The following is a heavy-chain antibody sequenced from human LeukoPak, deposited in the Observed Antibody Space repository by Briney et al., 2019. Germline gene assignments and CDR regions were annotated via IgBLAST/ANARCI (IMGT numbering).Heavy chain of an antibody. D-gene: IGHD3-3*01. CDR2: FDPEDGET. Sequence: GASVKVSCKVSGYTLTELSMHWVRQAPGKGLEWMGGFDPEDGETIYAQKFQGRVTMTEDTSTDTAYMELSSLRSEDTAVYYCATTDTIFGVVTANWFDPWGQGTLVTVSS. V-gene: IGHV1-24*01. J-gene: IGHJ5*02. CDR3: ATTDTIFGVVTANWFDP. CDR1: GYTLTELS.